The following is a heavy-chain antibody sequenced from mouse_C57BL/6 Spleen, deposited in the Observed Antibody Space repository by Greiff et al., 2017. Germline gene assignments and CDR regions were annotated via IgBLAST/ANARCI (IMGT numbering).Heavy chain of an antibody. J-gene: IGHJ1*03. V-gene: IGHV1-64*01. CDR3: ARSDYSNYVHYWYFDV. CDR1: GYTFTSYW. CDR2: IHPNSGST. Sequence: VQLQQPGAELVKPGASVKLSCKASGYTFTSYWMHWVKQRPGQGLEWIGMIHPNSGSTNYNEKFKSKATLTVDKSSSTAYMQLSSLTSEDSAVYYCARSDYSNYVHYWYFDVWGTGTTVTVSS. D-gene: IGHD2-5*01.